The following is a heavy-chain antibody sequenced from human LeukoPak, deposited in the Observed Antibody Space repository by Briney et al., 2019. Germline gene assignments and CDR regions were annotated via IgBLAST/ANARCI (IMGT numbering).Heavy chain of an antibody. CDR2: IYSDGSA. Sequence: PGGSLRLSCAASGLTVSSNYMSWVRQAPGKGLEWVSVIYSDGSAYYADSVKGRFTISRDNSKNTVYLQMNSLRAEDTAVYYCARGVFSEGWGQGTLVTVSS. CDR3: ARGVFSEG. D-gene: IGHD6-6*01. CDR1: GLTVSSNY. J-gene: IGHJ4*02. V-gene: IGHV3-53*01.